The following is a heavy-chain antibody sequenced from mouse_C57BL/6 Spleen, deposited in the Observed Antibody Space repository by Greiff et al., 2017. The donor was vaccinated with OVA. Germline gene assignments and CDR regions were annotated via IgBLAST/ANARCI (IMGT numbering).Heavy chain of an antibody. V-gene: IGHV1-81*01. CDR3: ARDYYGSSYYFDY. Sequence: QVQLQQSGAELARPGASVKLSCKASGYTFTSSGISWVKQRTGQGLEWIGEIYPRSGNTYYNEKFKGKATLTADKSSNTAYMELRSLTSEDSAVYFCARDYYGSSYYFDYWGQGTTLTVSS. CDR1: GYTFTSSG. CDR2: IYPRSGNT. D-gene: IGHD1-1*01. J-gene: IGHJ2*01.